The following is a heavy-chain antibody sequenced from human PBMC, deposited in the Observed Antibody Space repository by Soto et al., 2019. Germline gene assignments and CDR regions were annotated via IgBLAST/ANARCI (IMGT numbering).Heavy chain of an antibody. D-gene: IGHD6-19*01. CDR3: ACPRVPTIGGWELDY. Sequence: PGESLKISCKGSGYSFTSYWIGWVHQMPGKGLEWMGIIYPGDSDTRYSPSFQGQVTISADKSISTAYLQWSSLKASDTAMYYCACPRVPTIGGWELDYWGQGTLVTVSS. V-gene: IGHV5-51*07. CDR1: GYSFTSYW. CDR2: IYPGDSDT. J-gene: IGHJ4*02.